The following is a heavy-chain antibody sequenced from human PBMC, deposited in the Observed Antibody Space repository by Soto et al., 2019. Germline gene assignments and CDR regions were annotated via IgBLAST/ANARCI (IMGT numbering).Heavy chain of an antibody. Sequence: ASVKVSCKASGYTFTSYAMHWVRQAPGQRLEWMGWINAGNGNTKYSQKFQGRVTITRDTSASTAYMELSSLRSEDTAVYYCARVGGSYYYYGMDVWGQGTTVTVPS. CDR2: INAGNGNT. CDR3: ARVGGSYYYYGMDV. V-gene: IGHV1-3*01. CDR1: GYTFTSYA. D-gene: IGHD1-26*01. J-gene: IGHJ6*02.